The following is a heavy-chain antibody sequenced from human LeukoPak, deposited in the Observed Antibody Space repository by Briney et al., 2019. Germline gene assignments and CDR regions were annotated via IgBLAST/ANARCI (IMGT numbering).Heavy chain of an antibody. Sequence: PSETLSLTCAVYGGSFSGYYWSWIRQPPGKGLEWIGEITHSGSTNYNPSLKSRVTISGDTSKKQFSLKLSSVTAADTAVYYCARPPYGSGDSFDIWGQGTMVTVSS. CDR1: GGSFSGYY. D-gene: IGHD3-10*01. CDR3: ARPPYGSGDSFDI. V-gene: IGHV4-34*01. J-gene: IGHJ3*02. CDR2: ITHSGST.